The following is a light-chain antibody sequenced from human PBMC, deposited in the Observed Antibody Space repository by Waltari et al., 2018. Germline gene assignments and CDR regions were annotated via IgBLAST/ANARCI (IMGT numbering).Light chain of an antibody. J-gene: IGKJ4*01. CDR3: QQYSSRPLT. CDR1: QSVSSN. CDR2: GSS. Sequence: EIVMTQSPATLSVSPGERVTLSCRASQSVSSNVALYQQKPGHATILLIYGSSTRATGFPARFSGSGSVTEFTLTISTLQSEDFAVYYCQQYSSRPLTFGGGTKVEIK. V-gene: IGKV3-15*01.